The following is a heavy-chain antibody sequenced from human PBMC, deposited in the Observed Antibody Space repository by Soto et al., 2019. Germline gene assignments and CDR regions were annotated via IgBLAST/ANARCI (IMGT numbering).Heavy chain of an antibody. CDR1: GYTFTSYY. V-gene: IGHV1-46*01. Sequence: ASVKVSCKASGYTFTSYYMHWVRQAPGQGLEWMGIINPSGGSTSYAQKFQGRVTMTRDTSTSTVYMELSSLRSEDTAVYYCARKATSIYYYYYMDVWGKGTTVTGSS. CDR3: ARKATSIYYYYYMDV. CDR2: INPSGGST. J-gene: IGHJ6*03.